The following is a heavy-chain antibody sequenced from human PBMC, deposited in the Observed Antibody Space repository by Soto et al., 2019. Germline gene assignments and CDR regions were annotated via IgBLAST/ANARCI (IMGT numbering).Heavy chain of an antibody. CDR1: GVSITSYF. V-gene: IGHV4-59*01. CDR3: ARARRDGYKRYFEF. D-gene: IGHD5-12*01. CDR2: ISFSGAT. Sequence: PSETLSLTCTVSGVSITSYFWSWIRQTPGKGLDWIGSISFSGATYSNPSLKGRAALSVDTSENHLSLTLNSVTSADTAVYFCARARRDGYKRYFEFWRQGNQVTVSS. J-gene: IGHJ4*02.